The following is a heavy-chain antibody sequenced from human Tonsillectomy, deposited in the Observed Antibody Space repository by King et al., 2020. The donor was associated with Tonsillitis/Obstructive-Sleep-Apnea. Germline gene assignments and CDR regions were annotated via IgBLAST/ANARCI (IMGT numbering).Heavy chain of an antibody. D-gene: IGHD2-2*01. J-gene: IGHJ6*03. Sequence: QVQLQQWGAGLLKPSETLSLTCGVYGGSFRGYYWSWIRQPPGKGLEWMGEINHSGSTAYNSSLKSLDTISRDTSKNQFSLGLTSVTAADTAVYYCGTNAGDYYYYMDVWGKGTTVTVSS. CDR2: INHSGST. CDR3: GTNAGDYYYYMDV. V-gene: IGHV4-34*01. CDR1: GGSFRGYY.